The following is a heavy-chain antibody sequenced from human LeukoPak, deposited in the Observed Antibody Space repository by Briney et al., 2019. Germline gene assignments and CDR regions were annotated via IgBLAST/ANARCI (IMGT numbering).Heavy chain of an antibody. CDR3: ARRTGGFDY. CDR1: GYSISSGYY. J-gene: IGHJ4*02. V-gene: IGHV4-38-2*02. CDR2: VYHSGST. D-gene: IGHD1-1*01. Sequence: SETLSLTCTVSGYSISSGYYRGWIRQPPGKGLEWIGSVYHSGSTYYNTSLKSRVTISVDTSKNQFSLKLSSVTAADTAVYYCARRTGGFDYWGQGTLVTVSS.